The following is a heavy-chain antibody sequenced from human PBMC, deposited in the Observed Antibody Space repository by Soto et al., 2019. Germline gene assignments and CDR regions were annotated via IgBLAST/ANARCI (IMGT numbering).Heavy chain of an antibody. D-gene: IGHD4-17*01. Sequence: XGSLRLSCAASGFTFGDYTMHWVRQAPGKGLEWVSLISWDVGSTYYADSVKGRFTISRDNSKNSLYLQMNSLRTEDTALYYCEKGPYGGPDYWGQGTLVTVSS. V-gene: IGHV3-43*01. CDR2: ISWDVGST. CDR1: GFTFGDYT. J-gene: IGHJ4*02. CDR3: EKGPYGGPDY.